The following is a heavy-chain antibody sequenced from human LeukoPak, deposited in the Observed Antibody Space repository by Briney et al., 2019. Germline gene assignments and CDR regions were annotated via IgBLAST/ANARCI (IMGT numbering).Heavy chain of an antibody. Sequence: SETLSLTCTVSGGSISSGGYYWSWIRQHPGKGLEWIGYIYYSGSTYYNPSLKSRVTISVDTSKNQFSLKLSSVTAADTAVYYCARDLRYYDPWYFDLWGKGTTVTVSS. J-gene: IGHJ6*03. V-gene: IGHV4-31*03. CDR2: IYYSGST. D-gene: IGHD3-22*01. CDR3: ARDLRYYDPWYFDL. CDR1: GGSISSGGYY.